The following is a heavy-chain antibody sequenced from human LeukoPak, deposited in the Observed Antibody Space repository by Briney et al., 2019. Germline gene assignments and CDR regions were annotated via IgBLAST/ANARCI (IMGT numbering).Heavy chain of an antibody. CDR1: GFTFSNYW. CDR3: ARQAYPYYYYGMDV. D-gene: IGHD3-16*01. Sequence: GGSLKLSCAASGFTFSNYWMHWVRQGPGKGLVWVARINSDGSSPTYADSVEGRFTISRDNAENTLYLQMNSLRVEDTAIYYCARQAYPYYYYGMDVWGQGTTVTVSS. V-gene: IGHV3-74*01. CDR2: INSDGSSP. J-gene: IGHJ6*01.